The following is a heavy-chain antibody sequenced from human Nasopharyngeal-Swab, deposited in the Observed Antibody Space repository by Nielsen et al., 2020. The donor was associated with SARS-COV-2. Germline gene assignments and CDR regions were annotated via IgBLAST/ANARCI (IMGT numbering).Heavy chain of an antibody. CDR1: GFTFSSYG. CDR2: ISYDGSNK. CDR3: AKSQVGARIDNWFDP. J-gene: IGHJ5*02. Sequence: GESLKISCAASGFTFSSYGMHWVRQAPGKGLEWVAVISYDGSNKYYADSVKGRFTISRDNAKNSLYLQMNSLRAEDTALYYCAKSQVGARIDNWFDPWGQGTLVTVSS. V-gene: IGHV3-30*18. D-gene: IGHD1-26*01.